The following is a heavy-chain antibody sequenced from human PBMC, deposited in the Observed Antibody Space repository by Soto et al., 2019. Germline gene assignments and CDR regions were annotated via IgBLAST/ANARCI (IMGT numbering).Heavy chain of an antibody. CDR1: RNSFIDYY. Sequence: QVELVQSGAEERKPGASVKVSCKASRNSFIDYYIHWVRQAPGQGLEWMGWIKSNSGGTNYAQRFQGRLTMTRDTSISTIDMELSRLKSDDTAVYYCAREDYPGNDYYYYEMDVWGQGTTVTVSS. D-gene: IGHD1-1*01. CDR3: AREDYPGNDYYYYEMDV. J-gene: IGHJ6*02. CDR2: IKSNSGGT. V-gene: IGHV1-2*02.